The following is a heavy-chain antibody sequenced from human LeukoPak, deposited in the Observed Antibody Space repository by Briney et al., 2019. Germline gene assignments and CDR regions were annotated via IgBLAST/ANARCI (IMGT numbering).Heavy chain of an antibody. CDR2: ISGSGGST. Sequence: GGSLRLSCAAFGFTFSSYSMVWVRQAPGKGLEWVSAISGSGGSTYYADSVKGRFTISRDNSKNTLYLQMNSLRAEDTAVYYCAKDRRGSGWYGGPDYWGQGTLVTVSS. V-gene: IGHV3-23*01. D-gene: IGHD6-19*01. CDR3: AKDRRGSGWYGGPDY. CDR1: GFTFSSYS. J-gene: IGHJ4*02.